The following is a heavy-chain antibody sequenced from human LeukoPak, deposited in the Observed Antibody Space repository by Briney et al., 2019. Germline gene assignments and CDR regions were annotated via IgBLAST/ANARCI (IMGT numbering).Heavy chain of an antibody. Sequence: GGSLRLSCAASGFTFSSYSMNWVRQAPGKGLEWVSYISSSSSTIYYADSVKGRFTISRDNAKNSLYLQMNSLRAEDTAVYYCARDESAAGRPKGAYWGQGTLVTVSS. J-gene: IGHJ4*02. D-gene: IGHD6-13*01. CDR1: GFTFSSYS. V-gene: IGHV3-48*04. CDR2: ISSSSSTI. CDR3: ARDESAAGRPKGAY.